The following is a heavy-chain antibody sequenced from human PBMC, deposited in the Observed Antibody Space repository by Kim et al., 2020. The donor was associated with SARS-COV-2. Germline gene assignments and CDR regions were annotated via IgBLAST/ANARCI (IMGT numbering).Heavy chain of an antibody. J-gene: IGHJ4*02. CDR1: GFTFSSYW. D-gene: IGHD6-19*01. CDR3: ARGRQTGNGWYYFDY. CDR2: ISSDESST. Sequence: GGSLRLSCAASGFTFSSYWMHWVRQVPGKGLVWVSRISSDESSTTYADSVKGRFTISRDNAKNTMYLQMNSLRAEDTAVYYCARGRQTGNGWYYFDYWGQGTLVTVSS. V-gene: IGHV3-74*01.